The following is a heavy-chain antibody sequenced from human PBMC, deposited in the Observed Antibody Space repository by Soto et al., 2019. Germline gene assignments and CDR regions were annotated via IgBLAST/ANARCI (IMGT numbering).Heavy chain of an antibody. V-gene: IGHV4-4*07. D-gene: IGHD2-15*01. CDR3: AREVRGGFTGVFDQ. CDR1: GDSISDYFY. Sequence: QVQLQGSGPGQVKPSETLSLTYTVSGDSISDYFYWSWIRQPAGKGLERIGSIYTDGTTNYNPSLQRRVTLSLHKSKNQFSLGLSSVTAAAAGVYYFAREVRGGFTGVFDQWGRGSRVTVSS. J-gene: IGHJ4*02. CDR2: IYTDGTT.